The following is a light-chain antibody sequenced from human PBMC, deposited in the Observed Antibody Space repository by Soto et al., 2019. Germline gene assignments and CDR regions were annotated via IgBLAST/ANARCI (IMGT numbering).Light chain of an antibody. CDR1: QSLTSDY. CDR3: QQSGRP. V-gene: IGKV3-20*01. Sequence: EIVMTQSPATLSLSPGERATLSCRASQSLTSDYLAWYQQKPGQTPRLLIHGASSRATGIPDRFSGSGSGTDFTLTISRLEPEDSAVYYCQQSGRPFGQGTKV. J-gene: IGKJ1*01. CDR2: GAS.